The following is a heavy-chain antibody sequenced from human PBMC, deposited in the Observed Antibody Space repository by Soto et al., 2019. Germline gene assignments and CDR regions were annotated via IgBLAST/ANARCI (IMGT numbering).Heavy chain of an antibody. J-gene: IGHJ6*02. CDR3: AKTAAGGKNYYGMDV. CDR1: GCSFTSYW. CDR2: IYPGDSDT. D-gene: IGHD6-13*01. Sequence: PGESLKISCKGSGCSFTSYWIGWASQMPGKGLEWMGIIYPGDSDTRYSPSFQGQVTISADKSISTAYLQWSSLKASDTAMYYCAKTAAGGKNYYGMDVWGQGTTVTVSS. V-gene: IGHV5-51*01.